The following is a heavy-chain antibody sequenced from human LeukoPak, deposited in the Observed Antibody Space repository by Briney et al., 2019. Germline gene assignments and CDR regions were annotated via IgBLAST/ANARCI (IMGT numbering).Heavy chain of an antibody. Sequence: ASVKISCKASGYTFTAYYMHWVRQAPGQGLEWLGWINPNSGGTNYAQKFQGRVTMTRDTSISTAYMELSRLTFDGTAVYYCARDYYTRGRYSSGRLIVSWWGQGTLVTVSS. CDR2: INPNSGGT. CDR1: GYTFTAYY. D-gene: IGHD6-19*01. J-gene: IGHJ4*02. CDR3: ARDYYTRGRYSSGRLIVSW. V-gene: IGHV1-2*02.